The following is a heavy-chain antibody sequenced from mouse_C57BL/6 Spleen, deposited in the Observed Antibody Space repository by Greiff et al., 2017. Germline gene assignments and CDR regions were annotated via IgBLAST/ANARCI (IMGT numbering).Heavy chain of an antibody. CDR1: GYTFTSYW. D-gene: IGHD3-1*01. J-gene: IGHJ4*01. CDR2: IDPTDSYT. Sequence: QVQLQQPGAELVKPGASVKLSCKASGYTFTSYWMQWVKQRPGQGLECIGEIDPTDSYTNSNQKFTGKATLTVDTSSSTAYMQLSSLTSEDSAVYYCERGSGYYAMDYWGQGTSGTVSS. V-gene: IGHV1-50*01. CDR3: ERGSGYYAMDY.